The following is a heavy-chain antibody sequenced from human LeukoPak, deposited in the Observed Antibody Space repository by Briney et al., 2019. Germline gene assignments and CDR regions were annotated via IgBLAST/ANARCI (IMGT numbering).Heavy chain of an antibody. Sequence: PGGSLRLSRAASGFTFSDYAMSWVRQAPGKGLEWVSIISSSDDSTYYADSVKGRFTISRDNSKNTLYLQMNSLRADDTAVYYCATVYNSYFDYWGQGSLVTVSS. J-gene: IGHJ4*02. CDR1: GFTFSDYA. CDR3: ATVYNSYFDY. CDR2: ISSSDDST. V-gene: IGHV3-23*01. D-gene: IGHD1-14*01.